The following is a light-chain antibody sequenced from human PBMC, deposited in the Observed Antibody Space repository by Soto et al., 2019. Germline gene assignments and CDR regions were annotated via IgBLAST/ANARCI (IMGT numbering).Light chain of an antibody. J-gene: IGKJ1*01. CDR1: QSINTN. CDR3: QQYNNWPPWT. V-gene: IGKV3-15*01. CDR2: GAS. Sequence: ETVMTQSPATLSVSPGERATLSCRASQSINTNLAWYQQKGGQAPRLLIYGASTRAAGIPARFSGSGSGTEFTLTISSLQSEDFAVYYCQQYNNWPPWTFGQGTKVEIK.